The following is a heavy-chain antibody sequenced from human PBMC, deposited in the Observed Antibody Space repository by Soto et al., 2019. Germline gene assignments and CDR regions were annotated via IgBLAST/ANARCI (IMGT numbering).Heavy chain of an antibody. CDR1: VGTFSSYA. Sequence: QVQLVQSGAEVKKPGSSVKVSCKASVGTFSSYAISWVRQAPGQGLEWMGGIIPIFGTANYAQKFQGRVTITADESTSTAYIELSRLRSEDTAVYYCARLKAQSWEFRTENWYFDLWGRGTLVTVSS. CDR2: IIPIFGTA. V-gene: IGHV1-69*01. J-gene: IGHJ2*01. D-gene: IGHD3-10*01. CDR3: ARLKAQSWEFRTENWYFDL.